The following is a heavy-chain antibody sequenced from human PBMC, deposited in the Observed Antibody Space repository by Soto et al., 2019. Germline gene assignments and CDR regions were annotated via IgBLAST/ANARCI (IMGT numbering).Heavy chain of an antibody. CDR1: GGSISSYY. CDR2: IYYSGST. D-gene: IGHD6-6*01. CDR3: ARRYSSSSLRGINWFDP. Sequence: SETLSLTCTVSGGSISSYYWSWIRQPPGKGLEWIGYIYYSGSTNYNPSLKSRVTISVDTSKNQFPLKLSSVTAADTAVYYCARRYSSSSLRGINWFDPWGQGTLVTVSS. V-gene: IGHV4-59*08. J-gene: IGHJ5*02.